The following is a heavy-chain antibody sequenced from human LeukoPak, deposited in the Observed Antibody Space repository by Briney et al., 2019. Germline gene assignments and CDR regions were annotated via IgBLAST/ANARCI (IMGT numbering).Heavy chain of an antibody. D-gene: IGHD3-16*01. V-gene: IGHV1-18*01. J-gene: IGHJ6*02. CDR3: ASLDYVSYGMDV. Sequence: ASVTVSFTASGYTFTIYGISWVRQAPGQGLEWMGWISAYSGNTNYAQKLQGRVTMTTDTSTSTAYMELRSLRSDDTAVYYCASLDYVSYGMDVWGQGTTVTVSS. CDR1: GYTFTIYG. CDR2: ISAYSGNT.